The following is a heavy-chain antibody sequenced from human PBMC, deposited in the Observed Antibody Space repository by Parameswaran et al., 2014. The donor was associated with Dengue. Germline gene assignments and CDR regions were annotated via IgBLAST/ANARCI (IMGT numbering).Heavy chain of an antibody. V-gene: IGHV3-21*01. J-gene: IGHJ6*02. Sequence: WIRQPPGKGLEWVSSISSSSSYIYYADSVKGRFTISRDNAKNSLYLQMNSLRAEDTAVYYCARDLQWKQLNYYYYYGMDVWGQGTTVTVSS. CDR3: ARDLQWKQLNYYYYYGMDV. D-gene: IGHD5-24*01. CDR2: ISSSSSYI.